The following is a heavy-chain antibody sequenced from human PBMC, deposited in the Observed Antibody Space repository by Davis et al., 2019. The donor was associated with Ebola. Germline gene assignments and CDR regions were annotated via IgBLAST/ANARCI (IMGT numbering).Heavy chain of an antibody. J-gene: IGHJ6*02. D-gene: IGHD3-10*01. CDR2: IYYSGST. V-gene: IGHV4-39*07. CDR1: GGSISSSSYY. Sequence: MPSETLSLTCTVSGGSISSSSYYWGWIRQPPGKGLEWIGSIYYSGSTYYNPSLKSRVTISVDTSKNQFSLKLSSVTAADTAVYYCAGVEVQGVMGGVYYYYGMDVWGQGTTVTVSS. CDR3: AGVEVQGVMGGVYYYYGMDV.